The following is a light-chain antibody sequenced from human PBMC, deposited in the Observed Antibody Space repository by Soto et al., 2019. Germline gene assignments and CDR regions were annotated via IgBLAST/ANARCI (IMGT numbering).Light chain of an antibody. Sequence: QSVLTQPPSASGTPGQRVTISCSGGSSNIGDNTVNWYQQLPGTAPKLLIYSNNQWPSGVPDRFSGSKSGTSASLAISGLQSEDEADYYCAAWDDSLFWVFGGGTQLTVL. V-gene: IGLV1-44*01. J-gene: IGLJ3*02. CDR3: AAWDDSLFWV. CDR2: SNN. CDR1: SSNIGDNT.